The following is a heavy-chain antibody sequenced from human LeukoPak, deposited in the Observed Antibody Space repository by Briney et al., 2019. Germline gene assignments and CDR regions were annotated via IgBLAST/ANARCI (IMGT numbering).Heavy chain of an antibody. CDR1: GFTFSRNV. D-gene: IGHD3-10*01. Sequence: PGSSLRLSCAASGFTFSRNVMHWVRQAPGKGLEWVALISYDGNNKFYADSVKGRFTISRDNSRNPLYLQMNSLSGEDAAVYSCARGGIPTGTYYYFYYIDVWGKGTAVTVSS. V-gene: IGHV3-30*01. CDR3: ARGGIPTGTYYYFYYIDV. J-gene: IGHJ6*03. CDR2: ISYDGNNK.